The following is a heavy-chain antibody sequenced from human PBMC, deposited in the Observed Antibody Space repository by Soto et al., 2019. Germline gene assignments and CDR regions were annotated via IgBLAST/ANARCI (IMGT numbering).Heavy chain of an antibody. J-gene: IGHJ6*02. V-gene: IGHV1-18*01. D-gene: IGHD5-18*01. Sequence: ASVKVSCKASGYTFTSYGISWVRQAPGQGLEWVGWISAYSGNTNYAQKLQGRVTMTTDTSTSTAYMELRSLRSDDTAVYYCAREPADTAMVIYYYYYGMDVWGQGTTVTVSS. CDR3: AREPADTAMVIYYYYYGMDV. CDR2: ISAYSGNT. CDR1: GYTFTSYG.